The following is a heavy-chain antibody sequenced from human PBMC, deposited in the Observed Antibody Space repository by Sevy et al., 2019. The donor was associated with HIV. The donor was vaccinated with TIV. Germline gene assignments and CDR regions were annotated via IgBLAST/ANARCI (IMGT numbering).Heavy chain of an antibody. Sequence: RGCLRLSCAASGFTFNNYAMSWVRQAPGKGLEWVSTISGSGGNTYYADSVRGRFTIYRNSSNNTLYLQMNSLRAEDTATYYCAKSDYDFWSGQTSGYYFDYWGQGTLVLVSS. CDR3: AKSDYDFWSGQTSGYYFDY. D-gene: IGHD3-3*01. CDR2: ISGSGGNT. V-gene: IGHV3-23*01. CDR1: GFTFNNYA. J-gene: IGHJ4*02.